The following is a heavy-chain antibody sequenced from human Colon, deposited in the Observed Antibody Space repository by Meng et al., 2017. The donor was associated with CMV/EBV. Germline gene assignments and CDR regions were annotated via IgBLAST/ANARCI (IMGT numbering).Heavy chain of an antibody. CDR1: RITVRSQG. D-gene: IGHD2-21*01. CDR3: VLGGSERVIPQ. V-gene: IGHV3-30*03. CDR2: ISFDGRNK. Sequence: SGATSRITVRSQGIHGVGQAPGKGTEGGTVISFDGRNKYFADAVRGRVSISRDNSQNTVYREMNNVRPEDTAVYYCVLGGSERVIPQWGHGTLVTVSS. J-gene: IGHJ4*01.